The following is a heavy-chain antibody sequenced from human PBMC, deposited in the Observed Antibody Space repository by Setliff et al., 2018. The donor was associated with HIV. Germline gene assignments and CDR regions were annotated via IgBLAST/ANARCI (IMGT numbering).Heavy chain of an antibody. D-gene: IGHD5-12*01. CDR3: ATLKMATIYRDFDY. Sequence: KPSETLSLTCAVYGGSFSGYYWSWIRQPPGKGLEWIGEINHRGSTNCNPSLKSRVSISVDTSKNQFSLKLSSVTAADTAVYYCATLKMATIYRDFDYWGQGTLVTVSS. V-gene: IGHV4-34*01. CDR1: GGSFSGYY. J-gene: IGHJ4*02. CDR2: INHRGST.